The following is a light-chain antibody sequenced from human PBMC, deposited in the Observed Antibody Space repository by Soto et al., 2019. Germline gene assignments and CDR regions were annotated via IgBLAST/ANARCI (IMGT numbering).Light chain of an antibody. Sequence: EIVLTQSPGTLSLSPGERSTLSCMASQSVSSNFLAWYQQKAGQAPRLLIYGASNRATGIPERFSGSGSGTDFTLTISRLEPEDFEIYYCQQYGSYPRTFGQGTKVDIK. CDR2: GAS. CDR1: QSVSSNF. J-gene: IGKJ1*01. V-gene: IGKV3-20*01. CDR3: QQYGSYPRT.